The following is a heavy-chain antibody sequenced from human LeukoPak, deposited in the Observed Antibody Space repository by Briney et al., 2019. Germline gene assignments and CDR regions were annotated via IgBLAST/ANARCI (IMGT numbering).Heavy chain of an antibody. D-gene: IGHD6-6*01. J-gene: IGHJ6*03. CDR3: AREDRYSSSSAYYYYYMDV. CDR1: GGSISSYY. CDR2: IYYSGST. Sequence: SETLSLTCTVSGGSISSYYWSWIRQPPGKGLEWIGYIYYSGSTNYNPSLKSRVTISVDTSKNQFSLKLSSVTAADTAVYYCAREDRYSSSSAYYYYYMDVWGKGTTVTVSS. V-gene: IGHV4-59*01.